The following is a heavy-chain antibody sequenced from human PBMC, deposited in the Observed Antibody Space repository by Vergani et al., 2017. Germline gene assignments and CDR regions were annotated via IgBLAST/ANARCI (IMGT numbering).Heavy chain of an antibody. Sequence: QVQLVESGGGVVQPGGSLRLSCVASGFTLNTYAIHWVRQAPGKGLEWTAVISYNGNNKYYADSVKGRFTITRDNSKNTLYLQMNSLRPEDTAVYYCARSHRTSRLDWYFDLWGRGTLVTVS. J-gene: IGHJ2*01. D-gene: IGHD6-6*01. V-gene: IGHV3-30-3*01. CDR3: ARSHRTSRLDWYFDL. CDR1: GFTLNTYA. CDR2: ISYNGNNK.